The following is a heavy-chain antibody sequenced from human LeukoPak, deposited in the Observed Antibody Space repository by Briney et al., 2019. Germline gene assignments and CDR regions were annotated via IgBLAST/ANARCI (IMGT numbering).Heavy chain of an antibody. J-gene: IGHJ4*02. D-gene: IGHD6-19*01. CDR3: AKFRLGYYFDY. CDR2: ISYDGSNK. V-gene: IGHV3-30*18. Sequence: QPGRSLRLSCAASGFTFSSYGMHWVRQAPGKGLEWVAVISYDGSNKYYADSVKGRFTISRDNSKNTLHLQMNSLRAEDTAVYYCAKFRLGYYFDYWGQGTLVTVSS. CDR1: GFTFSSYG.